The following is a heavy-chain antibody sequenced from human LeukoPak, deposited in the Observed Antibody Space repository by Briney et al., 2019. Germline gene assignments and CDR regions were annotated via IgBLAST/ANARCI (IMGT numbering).Heavy chain of an antibody. V-gene: IGHV3-9*01. Sequence: GRSLRLSCAASGFTFDDYAMHWVRQAPGKGLEWVSGISWNSGSIGYADSVKGRFTISRDNAKNSLYLQMNSLRAEDTALYYCAKDKRGTPYYGMDVWGQGTTVTVSS. CDR1: GFTFDDYA. J-gene: IGHJ6*02. CDR3: AKDKRGTPYYGMDV. D-gene: IGHD1-1*01. CDR2: ISWNSGSI.